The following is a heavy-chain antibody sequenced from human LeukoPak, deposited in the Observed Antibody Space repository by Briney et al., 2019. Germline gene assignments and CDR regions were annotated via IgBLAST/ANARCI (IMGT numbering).Heavy chain of an antibody. CDR3: VREYYYDSSGRVGAFDI. V-gene: IGHV4-59*08. J-gene: IGHJ3*02. D-gene: IGHD3-22*01. CDR2: IYYSGST. Sequence: PSETLSLTCTVSGDSISSYYWSWIRQPPGKGLEWIGYIYYSGSTNYNPSLKSRVTISVDTSKNQFSLKLSSVTAADTAVYYCVREYYYDSSGRVGAFDIWGQGTKVTVSS. CDR1: GDSISSYY.